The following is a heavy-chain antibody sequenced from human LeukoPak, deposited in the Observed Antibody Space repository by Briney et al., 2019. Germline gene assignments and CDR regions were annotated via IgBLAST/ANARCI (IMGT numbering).Heavy chain of an antibody. J-gene: IGHJ6*03. V-gene: IGHV4-61*02. CDR1: GGSISSGSYY. Sequence: SQTLSLTCTVSGGSISSGSYYWSWIRQPAGKGLEWIGRIYTSGSTNYNPSLKSRVTMSVDTSKNQFSLKLSSVTAADTAVYYCAREKADYDFWSGYTPLYYMDVWGKGTTVTVSS. D-gene: IGHD3-3*01. CDR3: AREKADYDFWSGYTPLYYMDV. CDR2: IYTSGST.